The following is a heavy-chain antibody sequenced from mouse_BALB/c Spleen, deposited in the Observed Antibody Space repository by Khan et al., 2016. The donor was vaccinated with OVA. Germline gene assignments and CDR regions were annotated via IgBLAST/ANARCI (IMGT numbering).Heavy chain of an antibody. Sequence: QIQLVQSGPELKKPGETVRISCKASGYTFTTAGIQWVQQMPGKGLKWIGWINTHSGVPKYAEDFKGRFAFSLEISVNTAYLQITNLKNEDTATYFFARVGAAYNRNAGGAMEYWGQGTSVTVSS. CDR1: GYTFTTAG. J-gene: IGHJ4*01. CDR3: ARVGAAYNRNAGGAMEY. D-gene: IGHD2-5*01. V-gene: IGHV9-4*02. CDR2: INTHSGVP.